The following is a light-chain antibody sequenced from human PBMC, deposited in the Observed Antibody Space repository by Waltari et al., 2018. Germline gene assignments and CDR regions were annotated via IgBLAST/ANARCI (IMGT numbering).Light chain of an antibody. CDR2: RNN. V-gene: IGLV1-47*01. CDR3: AAWDDNLSGWV. CDR1: SSNIGPND. J-gene: IGLJ2*01. Sequence: QSVLTQPPSASGTPAQSVTISCSGGSSNIGPNDVCCYQQPPQTAPNLLLYRNNQRPSGVPDRFSGSKSGTSASLAISGLRSEDEADYYCAAWDDNLSGWVFGGGTKLTVL.